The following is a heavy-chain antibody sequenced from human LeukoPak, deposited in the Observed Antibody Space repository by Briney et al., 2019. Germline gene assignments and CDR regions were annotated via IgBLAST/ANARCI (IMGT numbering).Heavy chain of an antibody. D-gene: IGHD3-10*01. CDR2: TSSDGTDK. Sequence: PGRSLRLSCAASGFTLSSYGMHWVRQAPGKGLEWVAVTSSDGTDKYYADSVKGRFTISRDNSKNTLYLQMNSLRAEDTAVYYCARDLAFGELALCYWGQGTLVTVST. CDR1: GFTLSSYG. V-gene: IGHV3-30*19. J-gene: IGHJ4*02. CDR3: ARDLAFGELALCY.